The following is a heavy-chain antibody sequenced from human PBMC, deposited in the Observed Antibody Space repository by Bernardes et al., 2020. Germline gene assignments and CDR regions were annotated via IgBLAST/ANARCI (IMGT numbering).Heavy chain of an antibody. CDR1: GGSFSGYY. CDR3: ARGGDYYGSGSYYTGYYYYGMDV. J-gene: IGHJ6*04. D-gene: IGHD3-10*01. V-gene: IGHV4-34*01. Sequence: SETLSLTCAVYGGSFSGYYWSWIRQPPGKGLEWIGEINHSGSTNYNPSLKSRVTISVDTSKNQFSLKLSSVTAADTAVYYCARGGDYYGSGSYYTGYYYYGMDVWGKGTTVTVSS. CDR2: INHSGST.